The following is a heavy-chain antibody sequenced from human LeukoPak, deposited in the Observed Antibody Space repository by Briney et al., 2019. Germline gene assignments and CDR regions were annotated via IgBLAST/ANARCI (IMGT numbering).Heavy chain of an antibody. V-gene: IGHV3-49*04. CDR1: GFIFGDYS. CDR3: TRVGYSSSWYSVY. J-gene: IGHJ4*02. CDR2: IRSKAYGGTA. Sequence: PGRSLRLSCTTSGFIFGDYSMNWVRQAPGKGLEWGGFIRSKAYGGTAEYAASVKGRFTISRDDSKGIAYLQMNSLKTEDTAVYYCTRVGYSSSWYSVYWGQGTLVTVSS. D-gene: IGHD6-13*01.